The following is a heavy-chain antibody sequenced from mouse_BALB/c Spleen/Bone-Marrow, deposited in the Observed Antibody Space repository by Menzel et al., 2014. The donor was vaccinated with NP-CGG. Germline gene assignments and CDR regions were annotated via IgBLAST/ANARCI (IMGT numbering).Heavy chain of an antibody. Sequence: EVKLLESGGGLVQPGGSLNLSCAASGFDFSRYWMSWARQAPGKGQEWIGEINPGSRTINYTPSLKDKFIISRDNAKNTLYLQMSKVRSEDTALYYCARQTGTGAMDYWGQGTSVTVSS. V-gene: IGHV4-2*02. CDR2: INPGSRTI. D-gene: IGHD4-1*01. CDR3: ARQTGTGAMDY. CDR1: GFDFSRYW. J-gene: IGHJ4*01.